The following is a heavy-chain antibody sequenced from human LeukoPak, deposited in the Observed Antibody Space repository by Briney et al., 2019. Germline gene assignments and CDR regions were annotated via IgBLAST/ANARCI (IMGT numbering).Heavy chain of an antibody. V-gene: IGHV4-4*02. J-gene: IGHJ4*02. CDR2: IYHSGST. CDR3: ARASHDYGDYSHFDY. D-gene: IGHD4-17*01. Sequence: SGTLSLTCAVSGGSISSRNWWSWVRQPPGKGLEWIREIYHSGSTNYNPSLKTRVTISVDKSKNQFSLKLSSVTAADTAVYYCARASHDYGDYSHFDYWGQGTLVTVSS. CDR1: GGSISSRNW.